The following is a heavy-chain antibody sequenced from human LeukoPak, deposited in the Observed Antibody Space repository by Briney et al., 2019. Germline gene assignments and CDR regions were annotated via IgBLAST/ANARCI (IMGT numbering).Heavy chain of an antibody. V-gene: IGHV4-31*03. Sequence: PSQTLSLTCTVSGGSISSGGYYWSWIRQHPGKGLEWIGYIYYSGSTYYNPPLKSRVTISVDTSKNQFSLKLSSVTAADTAVYYCARVSLPTYYFDHWGQGTLVTVSS. CDR3: ARVSLPTYYFDH. CDR2: IYYSGST. J-gene: IGHJ4*02. CDR1: GGSISSGGYY.